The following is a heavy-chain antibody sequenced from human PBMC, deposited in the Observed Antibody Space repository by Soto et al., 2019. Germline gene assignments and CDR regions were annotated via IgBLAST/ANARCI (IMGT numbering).Heavy chain of an antibody. D-gene: IGHD6-13*01. J-gene: IGHJ4*02. CDR3: ARDGGRGAPGTFDY. CDR1: GFNFNTYS. V-gene: IGHV3-30-3*01. Sequence: VGSLRLSCAASGFNFNTYSMQWVRQAPGKGLEWVTVISYDGSNKFYADSVKGRFTVSRDNTKNTLYLQMNSLRLDDTAVYYCARDGGRGAPGTFDYWGQGTLVTVSS. CDR2: ISYDGSNK.